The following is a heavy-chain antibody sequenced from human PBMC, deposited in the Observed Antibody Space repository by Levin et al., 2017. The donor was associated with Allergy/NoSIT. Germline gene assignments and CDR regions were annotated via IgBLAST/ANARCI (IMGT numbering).Heavy chain of an antibody. J-gene: IGHJ3*01. V-gene: IGHV3-23*01. CDR2: IGGDSVRT. CDR3: AKVRQLLTEGGALDV. D-gene: IGHD2-8*02. Sequence: GASVKVSCAASGFTFSTYAMTWVRQSPGKGLEWVSGIGGDSVRTFYADSVKGRFTISRDNSKNTLYLQMNSLRADDSAVYYCAKVRQLLTEGGALDVWGQGTMVTVSS. CDR1: GFTFSTYA.